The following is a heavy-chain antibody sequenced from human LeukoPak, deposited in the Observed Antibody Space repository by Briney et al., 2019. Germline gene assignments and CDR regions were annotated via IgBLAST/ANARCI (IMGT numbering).Heavy chain of an antibody. V-gene: IGHV4-61*01. CDR2: IYYSGTT. CDR1: GGSVSSGSYY. Sequence: SETLSLTCTVSGGSVSSGSYYWIWFRQPPGKGLEWIGYIYYSGTTNYNPSLKSRVTISVDTSKNQFSLRLSSVTAADTAVYYCARQVERRSYFDYWGQGTLVTVSS. D-gene: IGHD1-1*01. J-gene: IGHJ4*02. CDR3: ARQVERRSYFDY.